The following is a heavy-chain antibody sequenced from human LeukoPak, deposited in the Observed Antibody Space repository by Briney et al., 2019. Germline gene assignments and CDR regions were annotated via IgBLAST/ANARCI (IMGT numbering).Heavy chain of an antibody. J-gene: IGHJ5*02. D-gene: IGHD2/OR15-2a*01. CDR2: INHSGST. V-gene: IGHV4-34*01. CDR3: ARTGDYFQAA. CDR1: GGSFSGYY. Sequence: LETLSLTCAVYGGSFSGYYWSWIRQPPGKGLEWIGEINHSGSTNYNPSLKSRVTISVDTSKNQFSLKLSSVTAADTAVYYCARTGDYFQAAWGQGTLVTVSS.